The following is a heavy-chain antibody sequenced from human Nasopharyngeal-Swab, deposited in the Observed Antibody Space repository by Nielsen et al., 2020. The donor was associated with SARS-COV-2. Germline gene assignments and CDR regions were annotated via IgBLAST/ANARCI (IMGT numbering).Heavy chain of an antibody. CDR1: GGSISSSSYY. Sequence: SETLSLTSTVSGGSISSSSYYWGWIRQPPGKGLEWIGSIYYSGSTYYNPSLKSRVTISVDTSKNQFSLKLSSVTAADTAVYYCARSPPIDPYYYYYMDVWCNGTTVTVSS. CDR2: IYYSGST. CDR3: ARSPPIDPYYYYYMDV. V-gene: IGHV4-39*01. J-gene: IGHJ6*03.